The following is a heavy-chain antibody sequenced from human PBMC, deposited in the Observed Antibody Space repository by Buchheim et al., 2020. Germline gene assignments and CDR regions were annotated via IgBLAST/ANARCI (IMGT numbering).Heavy chain of an antibody. V-gene: IGHV4-59*01. Sequence: QVQLQESGPGLVKPSETLSLTCTVSGGSISSYYWSWIRQPPGKGLEWIGYIYYSGSTNYNPSLKSRVTISVDTSKNQFSLKLSFVTAADTAVYYCARDRRFCSGGSCYPLSNFDYWGQGTL. J-gene: IGHJ4*02. CDR1: GGSISSYY. D-gene: IGHD2-15*01. CDR2: IYYSGST. CDR3: ARDRRFCSGGSCYPLSNFDY.